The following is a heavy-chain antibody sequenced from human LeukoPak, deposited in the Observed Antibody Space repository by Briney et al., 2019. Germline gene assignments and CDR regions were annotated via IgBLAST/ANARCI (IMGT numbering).Heavy chain of an antibody. CDR3: ARGGRITMIVVDDDAFDI. Sequence: PSETLSLICTVSGGSISSNSYSWGWIRQPPGKGLEWIGSINYSGNTYYNPSLKSRVTISVDTSKNQFSLKLSSVTAADTAVYYCARGGRITMIVVDDDAFDIWGQGTMVTVSS. CDR2: INYSGNT. CDR1: GGSISSNSYS. V-gene: IGHV4-39*07. J-gene: IGHJ3*02. D-gene: IGHD3-22*01.